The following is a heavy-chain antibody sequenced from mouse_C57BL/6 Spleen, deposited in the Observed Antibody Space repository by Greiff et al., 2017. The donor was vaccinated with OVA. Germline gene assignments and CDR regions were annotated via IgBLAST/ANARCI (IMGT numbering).Heavy chain of an antibody. D-gene: IGHD4-1*01. Sequence: EVQLQQSGPELVKPGASVKISCKASGYTFTDYYMNWVKQSHGKSLEWIGDINPNNGGTSYNQKFKGKATLTVDKSSSTAYMELRSLTSEDSAVYYCARNWEGYYFDYWGQGTTLTVSS. V-gene: IGHV1-26*01. CDR1: GYTFTDYY. CDR3: ARNWEGYYFDY. CDR2: INPNNGGT. J-gene: IGHJ2*01.